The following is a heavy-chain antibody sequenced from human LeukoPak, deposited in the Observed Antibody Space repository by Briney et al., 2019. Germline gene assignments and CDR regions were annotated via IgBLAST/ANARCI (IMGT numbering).Heavy chain of an antibody. V-gene: IGHV1-18*01. CDR2: ISAYNGNT. CDR3: ATMGTHYYYGSGSYYGY. D-gene: IGHD3-10*01. J-gene: IGHJ4*02. Sequence: ASVKVSCKASGYTFTSYGISWVRQAPGQGLEWMGWISAYNGNTNYEQKLQGRVTMTTDTSTSTAYLELRSLRSDDTDVYYCATMGTHYYYGSGSYYGYWGQGTLVTVSS. CDR1: GYTFTSYG.